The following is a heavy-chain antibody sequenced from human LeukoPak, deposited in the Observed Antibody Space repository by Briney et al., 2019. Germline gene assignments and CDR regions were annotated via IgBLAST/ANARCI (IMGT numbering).Heavy chain of an antibody. CDR3: ARVPDTLYYSDY. Sequence: KPSETLYLTCTVSDGSISSYYWSWIQQPPGKGLEWIGYIYYSGSTNYNPSLKSRVTISVDTSKNQFSLKLSSVTAADTAVYYSARVPDTLYYSDYWGQGTLVTVSS. CDR1: DGSISSYY. J-gene: IGHJ4*02. V-gene: IGHV4-59*01. D-gene: IGHD2-2*02. CDR2: IYYSGST.